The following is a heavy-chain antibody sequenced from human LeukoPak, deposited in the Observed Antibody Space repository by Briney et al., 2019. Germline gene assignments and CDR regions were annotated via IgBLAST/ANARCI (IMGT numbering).Heavy chain of an antibody. V-gene: IGHV3-74*01. D-gene: IGHD2-8*01. CDR2: INSDGSST. Sequence: LAGGSLRLSCAASGFTLSSYWMHWVSQAPGKGLVWVSRINSDGSSTSYADSVKGRFTISRDNAKNTLYLQMNSLRAEDTAVYYCARGVAGYCTNGVCYPLDYWGHGTLVTVSS. CDR3: ARGVAGYCTNGVCYPLDY. CDR1: GFTLSSYW. J-gene: IGHJ4*01.